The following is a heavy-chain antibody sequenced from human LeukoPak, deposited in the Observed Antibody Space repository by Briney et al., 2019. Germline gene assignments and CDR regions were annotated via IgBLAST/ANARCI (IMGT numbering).Heavy chain of an antibody. V-gene: IGHV3-23*01. CDR2: ISGSGGST. CDR3: AKDRRLRVTQWDAFDY. D-gene: IGHD1-26*01. CDR1: GFTFSSYA. J-gene: IGHJ4*02. Sequence: GGSLRLSCAASGFTFSSYAMSWVRQAPGKGLEWVSGISGSGGSTYYADSVKGRFTISRDDSKNTLYLQVNSLRAEDTAVYYCAKDRRLRVTQWDAFDYRGQGTLVTVSS.